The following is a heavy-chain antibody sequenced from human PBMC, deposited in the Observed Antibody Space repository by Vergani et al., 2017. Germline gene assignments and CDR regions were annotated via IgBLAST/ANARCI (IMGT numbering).Heavy chain of an antibody. D-gene: IGHD3-16*01. J-gene: IGHJ5*02. CDR3: AGDSGGYVWASYEAWLDP. Sequence: QVQLQESCPGLVKPSETLSLTCTVSGYSISSGYYWGWIRQPPGTGRAGIGSIYHSGSTYYNPSLKSRVTISVDTSKYQFSLKQSSVTAADTAVYYCAGDSGGYVWASYEAWLDPWGQGTLVTVSS. CDR2: IYHSGST. V-gene: IGHV4-38-2*02. CDR1: GYSISSGYY.